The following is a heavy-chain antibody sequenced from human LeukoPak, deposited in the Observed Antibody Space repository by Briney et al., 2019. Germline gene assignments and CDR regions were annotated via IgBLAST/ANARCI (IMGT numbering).Heavy chain of an antibody. CDR2: IYTGGTA. Sequence: PGGSLRLSCAASGFTVSNNYMSWVRQAPGKGLEWVSLIYTGGTAYYADSVKGRFTISRDNSKNTLYLQMNSLRAEDTAVYYCARSYNGGVFDYWGQGTLVTVSS. V-gene: IGHV3-53*01. CDR3: ARSYNGGVFDY. CDR1: GFTVSNNY. D-gene: IGHD3-16*01. J-gene: IGHJ4*02.